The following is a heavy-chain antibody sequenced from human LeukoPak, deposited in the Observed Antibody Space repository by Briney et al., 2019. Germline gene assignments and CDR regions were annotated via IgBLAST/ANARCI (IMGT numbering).Heavy chain of an antibody. CDR2: INHSGST. V-gene: IGHV4-39*07. CDR1: GGSISSRSYY. CDR3: ARNGGCSSTSCYSRGGQGYYYYYYMDV. D-gene: IGHD2-2*01. J-gene: IGHJ6*03. Sequence: SETLSLTCIVSGGSISSRSYYWGWIRQPPGKGLEWIGEINHSGSTNYNPSLKSRVTISVDTSKNQFSLKLSSVTAADTAVYYCARNGGCSSTSCYSRGGQGYYYYYYMDVWGKGTTVTVSS.